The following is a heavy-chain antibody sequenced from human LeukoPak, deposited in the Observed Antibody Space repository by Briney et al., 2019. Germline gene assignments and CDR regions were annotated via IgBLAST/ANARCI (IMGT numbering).Heavy chain of an antibody. CDR2: IIHSGRT. J-gene: IGHJ3*02. CDR1: GVSVSSDNW. V-gene: IGHV4-4*02. CDR3: AKSNGYGLVDI. D-gene: IGHD3-10*01. Sequence: MPSETLSLTCAVSGVSVSSDNWWGWVRQSPGKGLEWVGEIIHSGRTNYNPSLESRVTLTVDKSKNQFSLKLNSVAAADTAVYYCAKSNGYGLVDIWGQGTMVTVSS.